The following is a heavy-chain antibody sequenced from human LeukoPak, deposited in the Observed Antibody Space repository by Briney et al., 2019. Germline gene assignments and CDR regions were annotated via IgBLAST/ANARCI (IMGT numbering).Heavy chain of an antibody. CDR1: GFTFSSYA. D-gene: IGHD2-2*02. CDR3: AKWGYCSSTSCYTWFDP. CDR2: ISGSGGST. Sequence: GGSLRLSCAASGFTFSSYAMGWVRQAPGKGLEWVSAISGSGGSTYYADSVKGRFTISRDNSKNTLYLQMNSLRAEDTAVYYCAKWGYCSSTSCYTWFDPWGQGTLVTVSS. J-gene: IGHJ5*02. V-gene: IGHV3-23*01.